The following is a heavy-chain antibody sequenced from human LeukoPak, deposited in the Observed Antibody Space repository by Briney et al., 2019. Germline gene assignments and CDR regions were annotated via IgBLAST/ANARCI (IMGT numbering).Heavy chain of an antibody. J-gene: IGHJ6*04. CDR2: ISYDGSNK. Sequence: HPGGSLRLSCAASGFTFSSYGMHWVRQAPGKGLEWVAFISYDGSNKYYADSVKGRFTISRDNSKNTLYLQMNSLRAEDTAVYYCAKDPFLGSGSYSYYYYGMDVWGKGTTVTVSS. CDR3: AKDPFLGSGSYSYYYYGMDV. V-gene: IGHV3-30*18. D-gene: IGHD3-10*01. CDR1: GFTFSSYG.